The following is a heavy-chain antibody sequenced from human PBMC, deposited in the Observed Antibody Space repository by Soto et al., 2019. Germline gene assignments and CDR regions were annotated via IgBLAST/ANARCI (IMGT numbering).Heavy chain of an antibody. CDR2: IKDGGLT. D-gene: IGHD5-12*01. CDR3: ARGQEGVVATH. Sequence: QVQLQQWGAGLLKPSETLSLTCVVYGGSLSGYYWSWIRQPPGKGLEWIGEIKDGGLTNYSPSLKSRATISADTPKYQFSLKLHSVTAADRAVYYCARGQEGVVATHWDQGTLVTVSS. V-gene: IGHV4-34*01. J-gene: IGHJ4*02. CDR1: GGSLSGYY.